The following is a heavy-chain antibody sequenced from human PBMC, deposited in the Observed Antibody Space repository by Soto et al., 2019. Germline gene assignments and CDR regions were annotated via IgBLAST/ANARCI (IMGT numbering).Heavy chain of an antibody. D-gene: IGHD6-19*01. CDR1: GYTFTGYY. CDR3: ARTGWHSSGSGAFDI. J-gene: IGHJ3*02. CDR2: INPNSGGT. Sequence: ASVKVSCKASGYTFTGYYMHWVRQAPGQGLEWMGWINPNSGGTNYAQKFQGWVTMTRDTSISTAYMELSRLRSDDTAVYYCARTGWHSSGSGAFDIWGQGTMVTVSS. V-gene: IGHV1-2*04.